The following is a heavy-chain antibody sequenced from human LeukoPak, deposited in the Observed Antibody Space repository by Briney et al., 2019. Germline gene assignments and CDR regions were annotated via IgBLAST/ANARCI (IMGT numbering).Heavy chain of an antibody. CDR1: GFTFSGSA. CDR2: IRSKANSYAT. V-gene: IGHV3-73*01. J-gene: IGHJ4*02. CDR3: ASGFDY. Sequence: GGSLKLSCAASGFTFSGSAMHWVRQASGKGLEWVGRIRSKANSYATAYAASVTGRFTISRDDSENTAYLQMNSLKTEDTAVYYCASGFDYWGQGTLVTVSS.